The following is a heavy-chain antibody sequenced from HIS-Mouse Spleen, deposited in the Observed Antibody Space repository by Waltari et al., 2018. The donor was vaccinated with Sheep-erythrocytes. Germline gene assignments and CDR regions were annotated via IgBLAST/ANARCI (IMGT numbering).Heavy chain of an antibody. CDR3: ARGAFDI. J-gene: IGHJ3*02. CDR2: ISYDGSNK. V-gene: IGHV3-30-3*01. Sequence: LSCAASGFTFSSYAMHWVRQAPGKGLEWVAVISYDGSNKYYADSVKGRFTISRDNSKNTLYLQMNSLRAEDTAVYYCARGAFDIWGQGTMVTVSS. CDR1: GFTFSSYA.